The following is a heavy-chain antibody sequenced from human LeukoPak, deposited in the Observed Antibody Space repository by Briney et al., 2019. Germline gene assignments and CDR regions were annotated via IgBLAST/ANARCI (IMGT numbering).Heavy chain of an antibody. Sequence: GGSLRLSCAASGFTFDDYGTSWVRQAPGKGLEWVSGINWNGGSTGYADSVKGRFTISRDNAKNSLYLQMNSLRAEDTALYYCARDLNTAMSDYWGQGTLVTVSS. CDR2: INWNGGST. J-gene: IGHJ4*02. CDR1: GFTFDDYG. CDR3: ARDLNTAMSDY. V-gene: IGHV3-20*04. D-gene: IGHD5-18*01.